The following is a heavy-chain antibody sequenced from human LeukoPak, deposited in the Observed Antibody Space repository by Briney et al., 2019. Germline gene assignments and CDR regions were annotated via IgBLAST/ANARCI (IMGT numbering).Heavy chain of an antibody. CDR3: ARSGGRDGYNFGY. CDR2: FYYSGST. CDR1: GGSITSHY. V-gene: IGHV4-59*08. D-gene: IGHD5-24*01. Sequence: PSETLSLTCTVSGGSITSHYWSWIRQPPGKGLEWLGYFYYSGSTNYNPSLESRVTISVDTSRTHFYLNLSSVTAADTAVYYCARSGGRDGYNFGYWGPGTLVTVSS. J-gene: IGHJ4*02.